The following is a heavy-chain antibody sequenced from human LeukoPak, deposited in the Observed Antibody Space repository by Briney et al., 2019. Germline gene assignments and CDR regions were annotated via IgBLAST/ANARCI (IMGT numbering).Heavy chain of an antibody. D-gene: IGHD1-1*01. V-gene: IGHV3-7*01. Sequence: GWSLRLSCAASGFTFSDYWMNWVRQAPGKGLEWVANIKEDGSEKYYVDSVRGRFTISRDNAKNSLYLQMNSLRAEDSAVYYCARYHWNDVAYWGQGTLVTVSS. CDR1: GFTFSDYW. J-gene: IGHJ4*02. CDR2: IKEDGSEK. CDR3: ARYHWNDVAY.